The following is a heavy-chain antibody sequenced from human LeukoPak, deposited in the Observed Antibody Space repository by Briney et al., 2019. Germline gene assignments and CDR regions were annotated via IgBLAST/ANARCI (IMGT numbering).Heavy chain of an antibody. V-gene: IGHV4-59*01. Sequence: SETLSLTCTVSGGSISSYYWSWIRQPPGKGLEWIGYIYYSGSTNYDPSLKSRVTISVDTSKNQFSLKLSSVTAADTAVYYCARGNGYSGWFDPWGQGTLVTVSS. D-gene: IGHD5-24*01. J-gene: IGHJ5*02. CDR1: GGSISSYY. CDR2: IYYSGST. CDR3: ARGNGYSGWFDP.